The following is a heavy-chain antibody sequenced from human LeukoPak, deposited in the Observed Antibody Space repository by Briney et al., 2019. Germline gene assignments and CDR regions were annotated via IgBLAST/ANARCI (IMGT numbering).Heavy chain of an antibody. J-gene: IGHJ4*02. CDR1: GGSISSYY. D-gene: IGHD3-22*01. CDR2: IYYSGST. CDR3: ARETLYYDSSGYYPLLDY. V-gene: IGHV4-59*01. Sequence: SETLSLTCTVSGGSISSYYWSWIRQPPGKGLEWIGYIYYSGSTNYNPSLKSRVTISVDTSKNQFSLKLSSVTAADTAVYYCARETLYYDSSGYYPLLDYWGQGTLVTVSS.